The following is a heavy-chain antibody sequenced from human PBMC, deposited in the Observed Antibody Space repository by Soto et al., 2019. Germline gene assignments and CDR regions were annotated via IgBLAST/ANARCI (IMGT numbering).Heavy chain of an antibody. CDR3: AAGVNYDFWSGPPHYGMDV. CDR2: IVVGSGNT. J-gene: IGHJ6*02. CDR1: GFTFTSSA. D-gene: IGHD3-3*01. V-gene: IGHV1-58*01. Sequence: SVKVSCKASGFTFTSSAVQWVRQARGQRLEWIGWIVVGSGNTNYAQKFQERVTITRDMSTSTAYMELSSLRSEDTAVYYCAAGVNYDFWSGPPHYGMDVWGQGTTVTV.